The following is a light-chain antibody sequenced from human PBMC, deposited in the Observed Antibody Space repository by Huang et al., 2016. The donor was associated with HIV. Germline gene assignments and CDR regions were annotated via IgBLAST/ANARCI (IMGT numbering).Light chain of an antibody. CDR2: WAS. J-gene: IGKJ1*01. CDR3: LQYYSVPQT. V-gene: IGKV4-1*01. CDR1: HTVLYSVNKRNY. Sequence: DIVMTQSPDSLAVSRGERATITCKSSHTVLYSVNKRNYLAWFQQKPVRPPKLLIYWASTRESGVPDRFSGSGSGTDFPLTINNLQAEDVAVYFCLQYYSVPQTFGHGTKVEIK.